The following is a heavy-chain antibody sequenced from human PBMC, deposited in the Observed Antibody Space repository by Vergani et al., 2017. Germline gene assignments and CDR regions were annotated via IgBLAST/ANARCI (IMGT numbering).Heavy chain of an antibody. CDR1: GYTFTSYD. D-gene: IGHD2-21*01. J-gene: IGHJ5*02. CDR3: ARHGLRRPANPNWFDP. V-gene: IGHV1-8*01. CDR2: MNPNSGNT. Sequence: QVQLVQSGAEVKKPGASVKVSCKASGYTFTSYDINWVRQATGQGLEWMGWMNPNSGNTGYAQKFQGRVTMTRNTSINTAYMELSSLRSEDTAVYYCARHGLRRPANPNWFDPWGQGTLVTVSS.